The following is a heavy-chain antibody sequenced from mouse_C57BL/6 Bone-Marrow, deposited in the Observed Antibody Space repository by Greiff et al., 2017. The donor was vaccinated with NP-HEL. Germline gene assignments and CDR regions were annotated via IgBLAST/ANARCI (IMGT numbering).Heavy chain of an antibody. CDR1: GFTFSSYT. D-gene: IGHD3-1*01. CDR2: ISGGGGNT. CDR3: ARQGTAQVYAMDY. V-gene: IGHV5-9*01. Sequence: EVKVVESGGGLVKPGGSLKLSCAASGFTFSSYTMSWVRQTPEKRLEWVATISGGGGNTYYPDSVKGRFTISRDNAKNTLYLQMSSLRSEDTALYYCARQGTAQVYAMDYWGQGTSVTVSS. J-gene: IGHJ4*01.